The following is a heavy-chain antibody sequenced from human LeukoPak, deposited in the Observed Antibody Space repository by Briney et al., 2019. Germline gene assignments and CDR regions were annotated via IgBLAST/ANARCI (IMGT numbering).Heavy chain of an antibody. V-gene: IGHV3-23*01. D-gene: IGHD6-13*01. J-gene: IGHJ4*02. CDR2: ISGSGDST. Sequence: GGSLRLSCVASGFTLRSYVMNWVRQTPGKGLEWVSSISGSGDSTFYADSVKGRFSISRDNSKNTLYLQMNSLRAEDTAVYYCAKGYSSSWLNHYFDYWGQGTLVTVSS. CDR3: AKGYSSSWLNHYFDY. CDR1: GFTLRSYV.